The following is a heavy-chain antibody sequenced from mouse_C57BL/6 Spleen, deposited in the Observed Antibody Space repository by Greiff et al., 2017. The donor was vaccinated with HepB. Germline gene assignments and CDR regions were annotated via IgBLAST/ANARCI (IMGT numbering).Heavy chain of an antibody. CDR2: IYPGDGDT. CDR1: GYAFSSYW. V-gene: IGHV1-80*01. D-gene: IGHD1-1*01. CDR3: ARGPNYGSSYDAMDY. J-gene: IGHJ4*01. Sequence: QVQLQQSGAELVKPGASVKISCKASGYAFSSYWMNWVKQRPGKGLEWIGQIYPGDGDTNYNGKFKGKATLTADKSSSTAYMQLSSLTSEDSAVYFCARGPNYGSSYDAMDYWGQGTSVTVSS.